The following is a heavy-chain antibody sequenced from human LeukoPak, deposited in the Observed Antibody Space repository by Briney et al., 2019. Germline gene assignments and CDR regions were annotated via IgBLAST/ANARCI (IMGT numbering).Heavy chain of an antibody. J-gene: IGHJ4*02. Sequence: SETLSLTCTVSGGSIGSYYWSWIRQPPGKGLEWIGYIYYSGTTNYNPSLKSRVTISVDTTKNQFSLKLSSVTAADTAVYYCAREAGNDSFDYWGQGTLVTVSS. CDR2: IYYSGTT. CDR3: AREAGNDSFDY. CDR1: GGSIGSYY. D-gene: IGHD6-13*01. V-gene: IGHV4-59*01.